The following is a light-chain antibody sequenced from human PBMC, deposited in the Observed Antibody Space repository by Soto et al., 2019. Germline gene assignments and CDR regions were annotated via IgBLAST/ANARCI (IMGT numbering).Light chain of an antibody. J-gene: IGLJ1*01. V-gene: IGLV2-14*03. CDR3: SSYKSTSTPYV. CDR1: SSDIGSYNY. CDR2: DVT. Sequence: QSVLTQPASVSGSPGQSITISCTGTSSDIGSYNYVPWYQQHPGKAPKLIIYDVTNRPAGISSRFSASKSGDTASLTISVLQADDEADYFCSSYKSTSTPYVFGTGTKVTVL.